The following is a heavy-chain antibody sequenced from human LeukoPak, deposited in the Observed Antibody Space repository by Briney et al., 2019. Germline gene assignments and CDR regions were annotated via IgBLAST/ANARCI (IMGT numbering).Heavy chain of an antibody. CDR3: AKGLSIAAAGGIDY. CDR1: GFTFSSYG. J-gene: IGHJ4*02. CDR2: ISGSGGST. V-gene: IGHV3-23*01. Sequence: GGTLRLSCAASGFTFSSYGMSWVRQAPGKGLEWVSAISGSGGSTYYADSVKGRFTISRDNSKNTLYLQMNSLRAEDTAVYYCAKGLSIAAAGGIDYWGQGTLVTVSS. D-gene: IGHD6-13*01.